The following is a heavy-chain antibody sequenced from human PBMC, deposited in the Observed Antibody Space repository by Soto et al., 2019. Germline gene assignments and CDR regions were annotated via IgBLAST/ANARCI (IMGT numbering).Heavy chain of an antibody. CDR1: GGSISSYY. CDR3: ARAPDYYDSSGYPYFDY. Sequence: SETLSLTGTVSGGSISSYYWSWIRQPPWKGLEWIGYIYYSGSTNYNPSLKSRVTISVDTSKNQFSLKLSSVTAADTAVYYCARAPDYYDSSGYPYFDYWGQGTLVAVSS. CDR2: IYYSGST. J-gene: IGHJ4*02. D-gene: IGHD3-22*01. V-gene: IGHV4-59*01.